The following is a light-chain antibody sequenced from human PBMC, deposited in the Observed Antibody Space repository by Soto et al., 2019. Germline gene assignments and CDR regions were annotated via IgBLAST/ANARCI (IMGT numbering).Light chain of an antibody. CDR2: GAS. CDR1: QDVGRD. V-gene: IGKV1-8*01. Sequence: AIRMTQSPSSLSASAGDRVAIACRASQDVGRDLAWYQQKPGQAPKLLIYGASTLHTGIPSRFSGSGSGTEFTLTISSLQSEDFAIYYCQQYKNYPCTFGQGTKLEIK. J-gene: IGKJ2*02. CDR3: QQYKNYPCT.